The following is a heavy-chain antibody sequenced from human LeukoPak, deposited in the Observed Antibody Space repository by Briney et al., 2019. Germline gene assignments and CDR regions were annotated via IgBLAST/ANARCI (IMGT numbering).Heavy chain of an antibody. D-gene: IGHD6-19*01. CDR3: ARGRLKNRGPRYFDL. CDR2: ISHSGST. Sequence: SETLSLTCAVYGGSFSGYYWSWIRQPPGKGLEWIGEISHSGSTNYNPSLKSRVTISVDTSKNQFSLKLSSVTAADTAVYYCARGRLKNRGPRYFDLWGRGTLVTVSS. V-gene: IGHV4-34*01. CDR1: GGSFSGYY. J-gene: IGHJ2*01.